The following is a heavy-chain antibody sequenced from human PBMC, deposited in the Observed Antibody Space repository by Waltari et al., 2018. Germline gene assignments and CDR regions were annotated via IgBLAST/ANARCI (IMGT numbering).Heavy chain of an antibody. D-gene: IGHD3-22*01. CDR2: IYYSGGT. V-gene: IGHV4-39*01. CDR3: ASAYYYDIRTINWFDP. J-gene: IGHJ5*02. CDR1: GGSISSSNYR. Sequence: QLQLQESGPGLVKPSETLSLTCSVSGGSISSSNYRWGWIRQPPGKGLEWIGSIYYSGGTYYNPSLKSRVTISVDTSKNQFSLKLSSVTAADTAVYYCASAYYYDIRTINWFDPWGQGTLVTVSS.